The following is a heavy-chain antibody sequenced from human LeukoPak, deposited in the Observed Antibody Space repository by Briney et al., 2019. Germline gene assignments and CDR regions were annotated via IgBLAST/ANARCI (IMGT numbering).Heavy chain of an antibody. D-gene: IGHD2-15*01. CDR1: GGSTSSGGYY. J-gene: IGHJ5*02. V-gene: IGHV4-31*03. Sequence: TSGTLSLTCTVSGGSTSSGGYYWSWIRQHPGKGLEWIGYIYNSGSTYYNPSLKSRVTISVDTSKNQFSLKLTSVTVADTAVYYCARAASRIGGRFDPWGQGTLVTVSS. CDR2: IYNSGST. CDR3: ARAASRIGGRFDP.